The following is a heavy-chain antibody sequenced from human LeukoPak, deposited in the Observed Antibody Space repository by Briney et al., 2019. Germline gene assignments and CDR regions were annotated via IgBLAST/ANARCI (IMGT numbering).Heavy chain of an antibody. CDR2: ISGSGGST. CDR3: AKDSSLTYYDSSGYPDY. Sequence: GGSLRLSCAASGFIFSSYWMSWVRQAPGKGLEWVSAISGSGGSTYHADSVKGRFTISRDSSENTLYLQMNSLRVEDTAVYYCAKDSSLTYYDSSGYPDYWGQGTLVTVSS. J-gene: IGHJ4*02. CDR1: GFIFSSYW. D-gene: IGHD3-22*01. V-gene: IGHV3-23*01.